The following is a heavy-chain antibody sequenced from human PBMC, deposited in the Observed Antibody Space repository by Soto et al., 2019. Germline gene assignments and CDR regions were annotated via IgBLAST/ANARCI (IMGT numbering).Heavy chain of an antibody. CDR3: ASSPNYVFLGGEPYYNGMDV. V-gene: IGHV4-61*01. CDR2: IYNTGTT. J-gene: IGHJ6*02. Sequence: QVQLQESGPGRVKPSETLSLTCTVSGGSVSGGSYYWSWIRQSPGKGLEWIGYIYNTGTTKYNATIKGRVTISVDTAKNPFSLRLNSVTAADTAVYFCASSPNYVFLGGEPYYNGMDVWGPGTTVTVSS. D-gene: IGHD3-16*01. CDR1: GGSVSGGSYY.